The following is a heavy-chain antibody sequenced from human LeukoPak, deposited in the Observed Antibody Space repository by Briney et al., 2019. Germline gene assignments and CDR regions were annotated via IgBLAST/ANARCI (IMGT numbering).Heavy chain of an antibody. CDR2: IISKGDGGTT. D-gene: IGHD6-13*01. Sequence: GGSLRLSCAASGFTFSNAWMRWVRHAPGKGRESVGRIISKGDGGTTAYAAPVKGRFTISRDESKNTLYLQMSSLKTEDTAVYYCTTDCSGYIGSSLTKTDYWGQGTLVTVSS. CDR3: TTDCSGYIGSSLTKTDY. CDR1: GFTFSNAW. V-gene: IGHV3-15*01. J-gene: IGHJ4*02.